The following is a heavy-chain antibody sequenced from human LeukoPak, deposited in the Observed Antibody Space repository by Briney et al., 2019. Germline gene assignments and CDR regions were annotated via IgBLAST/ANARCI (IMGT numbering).Heavy chain of an antibody. CDR1: GFMFGNHG. CDR2: IGPSGVTR. J-gene: IGHJ4*02. D-gene: IGHD6-6*01. CDR3: ARGGAARPDY. Sequence: GGSLRLSCEGSGFMFGNHGLIWVRQAPGKGLDWLSFIGPSGVTRLYANSVKGGFTISRDNAKHSLYLQINSLRAEDTAVYYCARGGAARPDYWGQGTLVTVSS. V-gene: IGHV3-48*01.